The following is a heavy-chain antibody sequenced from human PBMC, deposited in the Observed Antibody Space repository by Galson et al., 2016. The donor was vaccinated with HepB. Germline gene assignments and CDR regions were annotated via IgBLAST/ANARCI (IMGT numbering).Heavy chain of an antibody. J-gene: IGHJ3*02. Sequence: SLRLSCAASGFSVSGKYMSWARQAPGKGLEWVSAIFSGDATYYRDSVKGRFTISRDTSKNTLYLQMHNLRAEDTAIYYCEGYSDPFYIWGQGTMVTVSS. CDR1: GFSVSGKY. CDR2: IFSGDAT. V-gene: IGHV3-53*01. D-gene: IGHD3-22*01. CDR3: EGYSDPFYI.